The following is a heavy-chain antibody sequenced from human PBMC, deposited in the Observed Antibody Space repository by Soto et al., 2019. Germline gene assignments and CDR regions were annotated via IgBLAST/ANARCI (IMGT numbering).Heavy chain of an antibody. V-gene: IGHV1-46*01. CDR1: GYTFTNYY. J-gene: IGHJ6*02. CDR3: ARGGGSYYYYYGMDV. D-gene: IGHD1-26*01. CDR2: IKPSDATT. Sequence: ASVKVSCKAVGYTFTNYYIHWVRQAPGQGLEWMGLIKPSDATTTYAQKFQGRVTMTRDTSTGTVYMELASLRSEDTAVYYCARGGGSYYYYYGMDVWGQGTTVTVSS.